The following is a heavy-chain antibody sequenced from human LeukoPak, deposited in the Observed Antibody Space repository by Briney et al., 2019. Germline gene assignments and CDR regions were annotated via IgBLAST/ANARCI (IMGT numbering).Heavy chain of an antibody. Sequence: GGSLRLSCAASGFTFNSYAMTWVRQAPGKGLEWVSTISGTDSGTYYADSVKGRFTVSRDNSKNTLYLQMNSLRAEDTAIYDCTKVKFRGEVDYWGQGTLVTVSS. V-gene: IGHV3-23*01. CDR3: TKVKFRGEVDY. D-gene: IGHD3-10*01. CDR1: GFTFNSYA. CDR2: ISGTDSGT. J-gene: IGHJ4*02.